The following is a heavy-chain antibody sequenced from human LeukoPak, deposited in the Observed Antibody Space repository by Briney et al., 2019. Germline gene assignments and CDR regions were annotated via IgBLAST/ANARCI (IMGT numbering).Heavy chain of an antibody. CDR2: SYSGGGT. CDR3: ASRHCSGENCYAGPLDF. D-gene: IGHD2-8*02. CDR1: AFSDKSNY. Sequence: AGGSMRLSCVASAFSDKSNYMSWVRQAPGKGLEWVSVSYSGGGTYYEDSVKGRFTVSSDVSKNTLYLQMNNLRGEDTAVYYCASRHCSGENCYAGPLDFWGQGIQVTVSS. J-gene: IGHJ4*02. V-gene: IGHV3-53*01.